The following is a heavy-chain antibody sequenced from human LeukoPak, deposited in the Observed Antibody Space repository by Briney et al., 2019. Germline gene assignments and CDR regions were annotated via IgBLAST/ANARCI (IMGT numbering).Heavy chain of an antibody. D-gene: IGHD1-14*01. CDR3: AREPGGQFDY. Sequence: SQTLSLTCAISGDSVSSNSAAWNWLGQSPSRGLEWLGRTNYRPKWYNDYAVSLKSRITINPDKSKNQFSLQLNSVTPEDTAVYYCAREPGGQFDYWGQGTLVTVSS. V-gene: IGHV6-1*01. CDR2: TNYRPKWYN. J-gene: IGHJ4*02. CDR1: GDSVSSNSAA.